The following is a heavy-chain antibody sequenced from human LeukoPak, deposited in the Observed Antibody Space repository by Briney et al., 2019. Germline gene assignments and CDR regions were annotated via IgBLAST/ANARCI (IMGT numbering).Heavy chain of an antibody. D-gene: IGHD3-3*01. Sequence: ASVKVSCKASGGTFSSYAISWVRQAPGQGLEWMGRIIPILGIANYAQKLQGRVTMTTDTSTSTAYMELRSLRSDDTAVYYCARDLENYDFWSGYLHQYYYYYGMDVWGQGTTVTVSS. CDR3: ARDLENYDFWSGYLHQYYYYYGMDV. J-gene: IGHJ6*02. CDR1: GGTFSSYA. V-gene: IGHV1-69*04. CDR2: IIPILGIA.